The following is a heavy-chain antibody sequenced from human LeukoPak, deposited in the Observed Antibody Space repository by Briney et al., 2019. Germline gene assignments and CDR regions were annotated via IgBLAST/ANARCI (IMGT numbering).Heavy chain of an antibody. J-gene: IGHJ6*02. CDR3: ARDQAGNSYYYGMDV. V-gene: IGHV3-48*01. Sequence: PGGSLRLSCAASGFTFSSYSMNWVRQAPGKGLEWVSYISSSSSTIYYADSVKGRFTISRDNAKNSLYLQMNSLRAEDTAVYYCARDQAGNSYYYGMDVWGQGTTVTVS. CDR2: ISSSSSTI. CDR1: GFTFSSYS. D-gene: IGHD6-19*01.